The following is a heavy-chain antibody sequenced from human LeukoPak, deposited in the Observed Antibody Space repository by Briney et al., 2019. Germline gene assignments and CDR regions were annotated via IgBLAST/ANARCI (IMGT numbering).Heavy chain of an antibody. CDR3: ARVGCSSTSCYADRFDP. D-gene: IGHD2-2*01. CDR2: ISAYNGNT. CDR1: GYTFTSYG. J-gene: IGHJ5*02. Sequence: ASVEVSCKASGYTFTSYGISWVRQAPGQGLEWMGWISAYNGNTNYAQKLQGRVTMTTDTSTSTAYMELSRLRSDDTAVYYCARVGCSSTSCYADRFDPWGQGTLVTVSS. V-gene: IGHV1-18*01.